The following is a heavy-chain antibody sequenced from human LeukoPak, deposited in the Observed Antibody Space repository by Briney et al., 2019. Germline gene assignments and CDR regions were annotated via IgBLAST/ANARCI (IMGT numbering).Heavy chain of an antibody. Sequence: PSETLSLTCTVSGASISSSSYFWGWIRQPPGKGLEWIGSIYYSGSTYYNPSLKSRVTISVDTSKNQFSLKLSSVTAADTAVYYCARGGYIVGATLASLNWFDPWGQGTLVTVSS. J-gene: IGHJ5*02. CDR1: GASISSSSYF. CDR3: ARGGYIVGATLASLNWFDP. D-gene: IGHD1-26*01. V-gene: IGHV4-39*07. CDR2: IYYSGST.